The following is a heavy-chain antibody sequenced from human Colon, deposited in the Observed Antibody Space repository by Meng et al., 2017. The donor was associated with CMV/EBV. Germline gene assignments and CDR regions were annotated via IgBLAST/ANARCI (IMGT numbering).Heavy chain of an antibody. CDR1: GFTFSDHY. D-gene: IGHD3-10*01. CDR2: TRIKVTSSPI. V-gene: IGHV3-72*01. J-gene: IGHJ4*02. CDR3: ARESMKGGGFDY. Sequence: GGSLRLSCAASGFTFSDHYMDWFRQAPGKGLEWVGRTRIKVTSSPIEYAASVTGRFTISRDDSKNSLYLQMNSLKTEDTAVYYCARESMKGGGFDYWGQGTLVTVSS.